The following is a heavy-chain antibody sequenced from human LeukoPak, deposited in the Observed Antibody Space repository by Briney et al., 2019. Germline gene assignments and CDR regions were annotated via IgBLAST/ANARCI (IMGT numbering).Heavy chain of an antibody. D-gene: IGHD6-13*01. CDR2: IDGSGGST. J-gene: IGHJ4*02. V-gene: IGHV3-23*01. Sequence: GGSLRLSCAASGFIFSSYAMTWVRQAPGKGLEWVSGIDGSGGSTYYADSVKGRFTISRDNSKNTLYLQMNSLRAEDTAVYYCAKEPGYSSSWPYFDYWGQGTLVTVSS. CDR3: AKEPGYSSSWPYFDY. CDR1: GFIFSSYA.